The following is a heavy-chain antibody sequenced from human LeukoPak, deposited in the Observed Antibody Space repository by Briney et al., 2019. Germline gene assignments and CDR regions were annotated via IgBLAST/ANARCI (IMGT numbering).Heavy chain of an antibody. CDR3: GKDLHYYVAMDV. V-gene: IGHV3-23*01. CDR2: IGSDGST. D-gene: IGHD3-10*02. Sequence: AGTLRLSCAASGFSFSGYAMSWVRQAPGQGREWVAGIGSDGSTHHAESVKRRFAISRDNSKSSIYLQRNRLRAEDAALYYCGKDLHYYVAMDVWGQGTTVTVSS. CDR1: GFSFSGYA. J-gene: IGHJ6*02.